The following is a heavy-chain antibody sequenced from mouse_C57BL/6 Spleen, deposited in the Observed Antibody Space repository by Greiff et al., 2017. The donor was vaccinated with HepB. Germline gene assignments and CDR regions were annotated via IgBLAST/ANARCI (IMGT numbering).Heavy chain of an antibody. D-gene: IGHD4-1*01. J-gene: IGHJ2*01. CDR2: IWSGGST. CDR1: GFSLTSYG. V-gene: IGHV2-2*01. CDR3: ARNDLTGKYYFDY. Sequence: VQGVESGPGLVQPSQSLSITCTVSGFSLTSYGVHWVRQSPGKGLEWLGVIWSGGSTDYNAAFISRLSISKDNSKSQVFFKMNSLQADDTAIYYCARNDLTGKYYFDYWGQGTTLTVSS.